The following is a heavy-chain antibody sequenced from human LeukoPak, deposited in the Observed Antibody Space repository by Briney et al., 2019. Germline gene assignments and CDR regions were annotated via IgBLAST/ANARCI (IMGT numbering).Heavy chain of an antibody. V-gene: IGHV4-39*07. J-gene: IGHJ4*02. Sequence: SETLSLARTVSGGSISSSSYYWGWIRQPPGKGLEWIGSIYYSGGTYYNPSLKSRVTISVDTSKNQFSLKLSSVTAADTAVYYCASRENYWGQGTLVTVSS. D-gene: IGHD1-26*01. CDR1: GGSISSSSYY. CDR3: ASRENY. CDR2: IYYSGGT.